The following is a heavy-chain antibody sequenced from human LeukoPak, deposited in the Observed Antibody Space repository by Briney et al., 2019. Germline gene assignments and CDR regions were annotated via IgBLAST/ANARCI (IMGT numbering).Heavy chain of an antibody. V-gene: IGHV4-59*08. CDR2: IYYSGST. D-gene: IGHD3-10*01. J-gene: IGHJ6*02. CDR1: GGSISSYY. Sequence: SETLSLTCTVSGGSISSYYWSWIRQPPGKGLEWIGYIYYSGSTNYNPSLKSRVTISVDTSKNQFSLKLRSVTAADTAVYYCARHISSMVRGVNYYYYGMDVWGQGTRVTVSS. CDR3: ARHISSMVRGVNYYYYGMDV.